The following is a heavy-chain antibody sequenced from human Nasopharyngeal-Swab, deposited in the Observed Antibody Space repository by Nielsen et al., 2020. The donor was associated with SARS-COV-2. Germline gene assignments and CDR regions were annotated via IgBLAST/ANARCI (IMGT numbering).Heavy chain of an antibody. CDR2: INHSGST. Sequence: SETLSLTCAVYGGSFSGYYWSWIRQPPGKGLEWIGEINHSGSTNYNPSLKSRVTISVDTSKNQFSLKLSSVTAADTAVYYCARGRYSSGWYILYNWFDPCGQGTLVTVSS. CDR3: ARGRYSSGWYILYNWFDP. V-gene: IGHV4-34*01. CDR1: GGSFSGYY. J-gene: IGHJ5*02. D-gene: IGHD6-19*01.